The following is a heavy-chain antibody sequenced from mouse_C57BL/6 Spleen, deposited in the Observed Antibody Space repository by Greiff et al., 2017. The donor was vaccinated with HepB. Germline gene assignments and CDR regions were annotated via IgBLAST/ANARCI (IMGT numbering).Heavy chain of an antibody. CDR2: IRNKANGYTT. V-gene: IGHV7-3*01. CDR3: ARYTRAMDY. J-gene: IGHJ4*01. CDR1: GFTFTDYY. Sequence: EVKLMESGGGLVQPGGSLSLSCAASGFTFTDYYMSWVRQPPGKALEWLGFIRNKANGYTTEYSASVKGRFTISRDNSQSILYLQMNALRAEDSATYYGARYTRAMDYWGQGTSVTVSS.